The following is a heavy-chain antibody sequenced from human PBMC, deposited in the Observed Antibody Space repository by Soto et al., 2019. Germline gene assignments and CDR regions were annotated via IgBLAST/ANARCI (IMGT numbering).Heavy chain of an antibody. V-gene: IGHV4-30-4*01. CDR2: IFHSGST. J-gene: IGHJ6*02. D-gene: IGHD3-10*01. CDR1: GGSINSGDYY. Sequence: SETLSLTCTVSGGSINSGDYYWTWVRQPPGKGLEWIGNIFHSGSTYYTPSLQSRVTISLDTSKNHFSLKLSSVTPADTAVYYCARDRYYGSGTYYNFYSGMDVWGRGTTVTVSS. CDR3: ARDRYYGSGTYYNFYSGMDV.